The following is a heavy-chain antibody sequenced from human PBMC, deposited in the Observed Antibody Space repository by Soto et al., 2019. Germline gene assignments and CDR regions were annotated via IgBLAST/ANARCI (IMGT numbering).Heavy chain of an antibody. J-gene: IGHJ4*02. Sequence: GGSLRLSCAASGFTVSSNYMSWVRQAPGKGLEWVSGIYSGGSTYYADSVKGRSTISSDNSKDPLYLQMLSVRAGDTAVYYCARENYDMLTGSFDYWVEGSLVTVSS. CDR3: ARENYDMLTGSFDY. CDR1: GFTVSSNY. CDR2: IYSGGST. V-gene: IGHV3-53*01. D-gene: IGHD3-9*01.